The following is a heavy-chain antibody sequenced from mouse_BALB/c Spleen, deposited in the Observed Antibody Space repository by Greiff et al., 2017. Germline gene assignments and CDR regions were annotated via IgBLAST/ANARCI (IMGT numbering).Heavy chain of an antibody. J-gene: IGHJ2*01. CDR1: GFTFTDYY. CDR2: IRNKANGYTT. D-gene: IGHD5-5*01. V-gene: IGHV7-3*02. CDR3: ARATTDYCDY. Sequence: EVKVVESGGGLVQPGGSLRLSCATSGFTFTDYYMSWVRQPPGKALEWLGFIRNKANGYTTEYSASVKGRFTISRDNSQSILYLQMNTLRAEDSATYYCARATTDYCDYWGQGTTLTVSS.